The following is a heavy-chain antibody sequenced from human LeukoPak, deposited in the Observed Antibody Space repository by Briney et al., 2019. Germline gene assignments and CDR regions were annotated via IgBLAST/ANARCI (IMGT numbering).Heavy chain of an antibody. CDR2: INHSGST. J-gene: IGHJ4*02. D-gene: IGHD1-26*01. CDR1: GGSFSGYY. V-gene: IGHV4-34*01. Sequence: PSETLSLTCAVYGGSFSGYYWSWIRQPPGKGLEWIGEINHSGSTNYNPSLKSRVTISVDTSKNQFSLKLSSVTAADTAVYYCAGILVGATRFDYWGQGTLVTVPS. CDR3: AGILVGATRFDY.